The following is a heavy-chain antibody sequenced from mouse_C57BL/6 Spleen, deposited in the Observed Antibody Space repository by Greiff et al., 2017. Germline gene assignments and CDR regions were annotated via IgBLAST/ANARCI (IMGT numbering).Heavy chain of an antibody. CDR3: ARAPHYYGSSLYAMDY. Sequence: VKLVESGAELARPGASVKMSCKASGYTFTSYTMHWVKQRPGQGLEWIGYINPSSGYTKYNQKFKDKATLTADKSSSTAYMQLSSLTSEDSAVYYCARAPHYYGSSLYAMDYWGQGTSVTVSS. V-gene: IGHV1-4*01. CDR2: INPSSGYT. J-gene: IGHJ4*01. CDR1: GYTFTSYT. D-gene: IGHD1-1*01.